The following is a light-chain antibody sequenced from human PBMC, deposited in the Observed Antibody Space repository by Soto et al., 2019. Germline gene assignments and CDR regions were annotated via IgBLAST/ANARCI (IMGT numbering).Light chain of an antibody. CDR3: LLYVEGGQGV. Sequence: QAVVTQEPSVTVSPGGTVTLTCASSSGAVTSKSFPSWFQQKPGQPPSLLIYSTSNKHSWTPGRFSGSLLGGKATLTLSRVQPEDEADYYCLLYVEGGQGVFGGGTKLTVL. CDR2: STS. V-gene: IGLV7-43*01. J-gene: IGLJ3*02. CDR1: SGAVTSKSF.